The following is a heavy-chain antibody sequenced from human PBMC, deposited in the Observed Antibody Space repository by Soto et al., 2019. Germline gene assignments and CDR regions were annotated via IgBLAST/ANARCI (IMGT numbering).Heavy chain of an antibody. Sequence: EVQLLESGGGLVQPGGSLRLSCAASGFSFSSYAMSWVRQAPGKGLEWVSGISTSGGSTYYADSVKGRFTTSRDNSRNTLYLQMSRLRAEDTAVYYCAKDWVPMDVWGQGTTVTVSS. V-gene: IGHV3-23*01. CDR1: GFSFSSYA. CDR2: ISTSGGST. D-gene: IGHD3-10*01. J-gene: IGHJ6*02. CDR3: AKDWVPMDV.